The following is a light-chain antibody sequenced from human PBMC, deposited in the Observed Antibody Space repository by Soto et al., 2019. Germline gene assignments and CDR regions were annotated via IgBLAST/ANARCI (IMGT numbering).Light chain of an antibody. V-gene: IGKV3-11*01. CDR3: HQRSNWPPFT. Sequence: EIVSRQTVSTLSWTERERATRXCIASQSVSNYLAWYQQKPGQAPRLLIYDASNRATDIPARFSGSGSGTDFTLTISRLEPEDFAVCYCHQRSNWPPFTFGQGTRXXI. CDR1: QSVSNY. CDR2: DAS. J-gene: IGKJ5*01.